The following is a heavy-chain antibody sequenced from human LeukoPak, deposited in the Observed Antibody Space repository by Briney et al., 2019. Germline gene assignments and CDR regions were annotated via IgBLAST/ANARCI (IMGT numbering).Heavy chain of an antibody. CDR2: INSAGTT. CDR1: GGSLKNHY. J-gene: IGHJ4*02. Sequence: SETLSLTCAVSGGSLKNHYLTWIRQSPGKRLEWIGLINSAGTTVYDPSLKSRVSISIDTSKNQFSLTMRSMTATDTAVYYCARVGSYYYDSSGADWGQGTLVTVSS. D-gene: IGHD3-22*01. V-gene: IGHV4-34*01. CDR3: ARVGSYYYDSSGAD.